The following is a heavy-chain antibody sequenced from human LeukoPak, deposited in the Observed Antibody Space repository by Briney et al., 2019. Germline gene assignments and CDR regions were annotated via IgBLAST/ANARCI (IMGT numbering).Heavy chain of an antibody. Sequence: SETLSLTCAVYGESFSGFYWSWIRQPPGKTLEWIGEMNPSGNTNYNPSLQSRATISVDTSKNQFSLKLNSVTAADAAVYYCARRGYTSTWYFATWYFDYWGRGTLVTVSS. CDR1: GESFSGFY. V-gene: IGHV4-34*01. CDR3: ARRGYTSTWYFATWYFDY. CDR2: MNPSGNT. D-gene: IGHD3-16*02. J-gene: IGHJ4*02.